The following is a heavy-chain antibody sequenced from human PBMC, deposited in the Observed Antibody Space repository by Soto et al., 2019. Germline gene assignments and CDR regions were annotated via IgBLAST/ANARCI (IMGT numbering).Heavy chain of an antibody. J-gene: IGHJ5*02. Sequence: PSETLSLTCTVSGGSIISYYWSWIRQPPGKGLEWIGYIYYSGSTNYNPSPKSRVTISVDTSKNQFSLKLSSVTAADTAVYYCARGEYSSSPRFDPWGQGTLVTVSS. V-gene: IGHV4-59*01. D-gene: IGHD6-6*01. CDR1: GGSIISYY. CDR2: IYYSGST. CDR3: ARGEYSSSPRFDP.